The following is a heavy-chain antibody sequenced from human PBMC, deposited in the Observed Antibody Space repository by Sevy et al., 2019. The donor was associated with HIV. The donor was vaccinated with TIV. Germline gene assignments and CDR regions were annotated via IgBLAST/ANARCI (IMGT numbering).Heavy chain of an antibody. V-gene: IGHV3-23*01. CDR3: AKRDSITMIVVAHYYFDY. CDR2: ISGSGGST. D-gene: IGHD3-22*01. Sequence: GGSLRLSCAAPGFTFSSYAMSWVRQAPGKGLEWVSAISGSGGSTYYADSVKGRFTISRDNSKNTLYLQMNSLRAEDTAVYCCAKRDSITMIVVAHYYFDYWGQGTLVTVSS. CDR1: GFTFSSYA. J-gene: IGHJ4*02.